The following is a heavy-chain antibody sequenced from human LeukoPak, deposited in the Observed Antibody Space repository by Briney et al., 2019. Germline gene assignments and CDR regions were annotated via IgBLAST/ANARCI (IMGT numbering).Heavy chain of an antibody. CDR3: AKSPCSSASCYGYYYYYMDV. V-gene: IGHV3-30*02. CDR1: GFTFSTYW. D-gene: IGHD2-2*01. CDR2: VRYDGSNN. Sequence: GGSLRLSCAASGFTFSTYWMSWVRQAPGKGLEWVAFVRYDGSNNYYADSVKGRFTVSRDNSKNTLYLQMNSLRAEDTALYYCAKSPCSSASCYGYYYYYMDVWGKGTTVTVSS. J-gene: IGHJ6*03.